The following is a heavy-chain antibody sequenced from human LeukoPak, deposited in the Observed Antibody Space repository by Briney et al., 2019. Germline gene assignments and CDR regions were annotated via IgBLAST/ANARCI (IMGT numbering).Heavy chain of an antibody. CDR2: TNHGGST. D-gene: IGHD2-15*01. CDR3: ARATLGYCSGGSCYYFDY. J-gene: IGHJ4*02. CDR1: DESFSGSY. Sequence: SETLSLTCAVYDESFSGSYWSWIRQPPGKGLEWIGETNHGGSTNYNPSLKSRVTISVDTSKNQFSLKLSSVTAADTAVYYCARATLGYCSGGSCYYFDYWGQGTLVTVSS. V-gene: IGHV4-34*01.